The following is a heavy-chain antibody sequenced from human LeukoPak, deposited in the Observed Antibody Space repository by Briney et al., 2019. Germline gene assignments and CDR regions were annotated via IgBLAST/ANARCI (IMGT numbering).Heavy chain of an antibody. CDR2: ISGSGGTT. Sequence: GGSLRLSCAASGFTFSTYGMSWVRQAPGKGLEWVSAISGSGGTTYYADSVMGRFTISRDNSKNTLYLQMNSLRAEDTAVYYCAKDSDYDYVRGKNYFDYWGQGTLVTVSS. D-gene: IGHD3-16*01. CDR3: AKDSDYDYVRGKNYFDY. V-gene: IGHV3-23*01. CDR1: GFTFSTYG. J-gene: IGHJ4*02.